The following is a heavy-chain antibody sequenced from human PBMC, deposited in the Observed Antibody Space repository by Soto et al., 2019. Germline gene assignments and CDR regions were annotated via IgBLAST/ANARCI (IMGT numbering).Heavy chain of an antibody. CDR2: IIPIFGTA. D-gene: IGHD6-13*01. CDR1: GGTFSSYA. CDR3: AGGYSSSWTKGGGAFDI. Sequence: SVKVSCKASGGTFSSYAISWVLQAPGQGLEWMGGIIPIFGTANYAQKFQGRVTITADESTSTAYMELSSLRSEDTAVYYCAGGYSSSWTKGGGAFDIWGQGTMVTV. V-gene: IGHV1-69*13. J-gene: IGHJ3*02.